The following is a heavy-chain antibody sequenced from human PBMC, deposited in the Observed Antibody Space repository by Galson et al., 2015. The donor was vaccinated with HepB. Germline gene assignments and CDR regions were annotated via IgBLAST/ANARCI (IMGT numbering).Heavy chain of an antibody. CDR3: ARVDYSSYFGSDY. CDR1: GFTFSDYY. J-gene: IGHJ4*02. CDR2: ISSSGSTI. V-gene: IGHV3-11*01. D-gene: IGHD4-11*01. Sequence: SLRLSCAASGFTFSDYYMSWIRQAPGEGLEWVSYISSSGSTIYYADSVKGRFTISRDNAKNSLYLQMNSLRAEDTAVYYCARVDYSSYFGSDYWGQGTLVTVSS.